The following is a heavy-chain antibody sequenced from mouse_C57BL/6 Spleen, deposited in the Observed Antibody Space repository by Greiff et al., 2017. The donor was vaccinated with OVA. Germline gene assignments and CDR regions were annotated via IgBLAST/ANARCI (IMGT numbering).Heavy chain of an antibody. J-gene: IGHJ3*01. CDR1: GFTFSDFY. V-gene: IGHV7-1*01. CDR3: ARDANDGYSSWFAY. D-gene: IGHD2-3*01. CDR2: SRNKANDYTT. Sequence: EVQRVESGGGLVQSGRSLRLSCATSGFTFSDFYMEWVRQAPGKGLEWIAASRNKANDYTTEYSASVKGRFIVSRDTSQSILYLQMNALRAEDTAIYYCARDANDGYSSWFAYWGQGTLVTVSA.